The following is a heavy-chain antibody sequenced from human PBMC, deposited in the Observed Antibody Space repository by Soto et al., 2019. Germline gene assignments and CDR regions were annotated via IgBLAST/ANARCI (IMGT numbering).Heavy chain of an antibody. V-gene: IGHV5-51*01. J-gene: IGHJ6*02. CDR3: ARLFRYSSSSGYYYYSGMDV. CDR1: GPSFTSYS. D-gene: IGHD6-6*01. Sequence: ESLNVYCNGSGPSFTSYSIVWVRQIPLKGMDWMGIIYPGESDTRYSPSFQGQVTISADKSISTAYLQWSSLKASDTAMYYCARLFRYSSSSGYYYYSGMDVWGQGTTVTVSS. CDR2: IYPGESDT.